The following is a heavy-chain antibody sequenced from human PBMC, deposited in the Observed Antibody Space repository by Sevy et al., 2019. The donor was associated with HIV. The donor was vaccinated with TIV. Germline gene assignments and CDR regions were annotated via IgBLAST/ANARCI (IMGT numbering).Heavy chain of an antibody. CDR2: ISGSESST. Sequence: GGSLRLSCAAFGFTFTSYAMSWVRQAPGKGLEWVSAISGSESSTYYADSVKGRFTISRDNSKNTLYLQMNNLRAEDTALYYCAKDIVVVVGDAFDIWGQGTMVTVSS. CDR3: AKDIVVVVGDAFDI. J-gene: IGHJ3*02. V-gene: IGHV3-23*01. CDR1: GFTFTSYA. D-gene: IGHD2-2*01.